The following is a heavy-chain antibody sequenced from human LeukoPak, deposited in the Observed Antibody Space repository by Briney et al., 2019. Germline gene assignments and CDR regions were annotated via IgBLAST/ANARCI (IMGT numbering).Heavy chain of an antibody. CDR1: GGSISTYY. CDR3: ARRLAVTGRYYFYY. J-gene: IGHJ4*01. D-gene: IGHD6-19*01. CDR2: VYYSGIT. V-gene: IGHV4-59*08. Sequence: SETLSLTCSVSGGSISTYYWSWIRQPPGKGLEWIGYVYYSGITNYNPSLKSRVTISVDTSKNQFSLKLSSVTAADTAVYYCARRLAVTGRYYFYYWGQGTLVTVS.